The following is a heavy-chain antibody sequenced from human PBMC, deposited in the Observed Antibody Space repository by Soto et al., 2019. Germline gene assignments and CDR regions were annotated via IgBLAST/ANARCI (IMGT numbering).Heavy chain of an antibody. D-gene: IGHD1-7*01. V-gene: IGHV3-48*02. Sequence: DVQLEESGGGLAQPGGSVRLSCAASGFSFSSYGMNWVRQAPGKGLEWISYITTDGSAVHYADSVRSRFAVSRDNANNSLYLHVNDLRDDDTAVYYCARGRTWPGGCVDSWGQGTLLIVSS. CDR3: ARGRTWPGGCVDS. J-gene: IGHJ4*02. CDR2: ITTDGSAV. CDR1: GFSFSSYG.